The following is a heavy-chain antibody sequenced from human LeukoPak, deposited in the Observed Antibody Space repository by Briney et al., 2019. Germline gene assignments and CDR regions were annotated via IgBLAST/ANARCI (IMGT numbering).Heavy chain of an antibody. CDR2: INNNGGST. V-gene: IGHV3-64D*09. CDR3: VRDRGAFIRDFDY. CDR1: GFTFSSYA. J-gene: IGHJ4*02. D-gene: IGHD3-10*01. Sequence: GGSLRLSCSASGFTFSSYAIHWVRQAPGKGLEYVSAINNNGGSTYYADSVKGRFTISRDNSKNTLYLQMSSLRAEDAAVYYCVRDRGAFIRDFDYWGQGTLVTVSS.